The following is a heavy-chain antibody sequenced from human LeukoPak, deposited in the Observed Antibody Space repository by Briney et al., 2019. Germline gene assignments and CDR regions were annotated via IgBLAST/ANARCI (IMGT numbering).Heavy chain of an antibody. Sequence: GGSLRLSCAASGLAFSAYKMHWVRQAPRKGLVWVSRISTDGYTTDYADFVQGRFTASRDNTKNTWSLEMNSLRAEGTAVYYCVVGGSPGYWGQGTLVTVSS. J-gene: IGHJ4*02. CDR3: VVGGSPGY. CDR2: ISTDGYTT. CDR1: GLAFSAYK. V-gene: IGHV3-74*01. D-gene: IGHD2-15*01.